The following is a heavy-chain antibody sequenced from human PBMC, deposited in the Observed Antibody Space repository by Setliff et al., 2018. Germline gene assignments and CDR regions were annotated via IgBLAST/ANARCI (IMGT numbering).Heavy chain of an antibody. J-gene: IGHJ6*02. V-gene: IGHV4-59*01. D-gene: IGHD5-18*01. CDR2: IYQNGNT. Sequence: SETLSLTCTVAGGSISPYFWSWIRQPPGKGLEWIGYIYQNGNTNFNPSLKTRVSMSVDTSKNQIALNLKSVTAADTAVYYCARDRTAYYYGLDVWGQGTSVTVSS. CDR1: GGSISPYF. CDR3: ARDRTAYYYGLDV.